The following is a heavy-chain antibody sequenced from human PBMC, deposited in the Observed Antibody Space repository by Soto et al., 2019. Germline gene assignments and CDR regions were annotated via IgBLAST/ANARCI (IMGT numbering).Heavy chain of an antibody. CDR2: IDPSDSET. V-gene: IGHV5-51*01. CDR1: GYYFSGYW. J-gene: IGHJ4*02. Sequence: SLKISCQTSGYYFSGYWIVWVRQRPGEGLEWVGIIDPSDSETKYNPSFQGQVTISVDRSINTAYLQWSSLKASDSAIYYCARRTTSGWYIGDFDFWGQRTPVTVSS. CDR3: ARRTTSGWYIGDFDF. D-gene: IGHD6-19*01.